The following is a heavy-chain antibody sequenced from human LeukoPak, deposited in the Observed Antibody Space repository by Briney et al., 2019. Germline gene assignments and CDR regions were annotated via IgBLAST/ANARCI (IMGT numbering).Heavy chain of an antibody. CDR3: AREGRGYSYAFEY. J-gene: IGHJ4*02. CDR2: INSDGSST. Sequence: SGGSLRLSCAASGFTFSNYWMHWVRQAPGKGLVWVSRINSDGSSTTYADSVKGRFTISRDNGQNTLYLQMNGLRAEDTAVYYCAREGRGYSYAFEYWGQGTLVTVSS. D-gene: IGHD5-18*01. CDR1: GFTFSNYW. V-gene: IGHV3-74*01.